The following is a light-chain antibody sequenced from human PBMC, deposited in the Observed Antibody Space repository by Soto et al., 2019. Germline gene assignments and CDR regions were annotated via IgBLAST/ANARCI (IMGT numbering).Light chain of an antibody. Sequence: DIQLTQSPSFLSASVGDRVTITCRASQGIGSFLAWYQQKPGKAPRLLIYSASTLQSGFSLRFSGSGSGTEFTLTISSLQSEDFATYYCQQFNSYPPTFGQGTKVEIK. CDR1: QGIGSF. CDR2: SAS. V-gene: IGKV1-9*01. J-gene: IGKJ1*01. CDR3: QQFNSYPPT.